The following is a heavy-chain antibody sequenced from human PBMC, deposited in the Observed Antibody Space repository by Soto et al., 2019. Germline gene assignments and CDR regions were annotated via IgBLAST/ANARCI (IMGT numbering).Heavy chain of an antibody. D-gene: IGHD1-1*01. Sequence: GGSLRLSCAASGFTVSSSYMTWVRQAPGKGLEWVSVIYSGADTYYADSVEGRFTISRDNSKNTLYLQMNSLRAEDTAVYYCARGGSWSPDYWGQGTLVTVSS. CDR2: IYSGADT. V-gene: IGHV3-66*01. J-gene: IGHJ4*02. CDR3: ARGGSWSPDY. CDR1: GFTVSSSY.